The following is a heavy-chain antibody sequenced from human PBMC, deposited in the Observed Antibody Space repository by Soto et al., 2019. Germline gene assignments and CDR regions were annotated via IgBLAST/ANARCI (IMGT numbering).Heavy chain of an antibody. Sequence: QVQLQQWGAGLLKPSETLSLTCAVYGGSFSGYYWSWIRQPPGKGLEWIGEINHSGSTNYNPSLKSRVTISVDTSKNQFFLKLSSVTAADTAVYYCARRATRYCSSTSCPNWFDPWGQGTLVTVSS. V-gene: IGHV4-34*01. CDR1: GGSFSGYY. CDR3: ARRATRYCSSTSCPNWFDP. D-gene: IGHD2-2*01. CDR2: INHSGST. J-gene: IGHJ5*02.